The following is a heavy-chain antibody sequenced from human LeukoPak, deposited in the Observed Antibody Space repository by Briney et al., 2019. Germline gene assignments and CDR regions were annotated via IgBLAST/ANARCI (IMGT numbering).Heavy chain of an antibody. CDR1: GYTFTGYY. CDR3: ARGLYSSRTKPIDY. CDR2: INPNSGGT. J-gene: IGHJ4*02. V-gene: IGHV1-2*02. D-gene: IGHD6-13*01. Sequence: ASVKVSCKASGYTFTGYYMHWVRQAPGQGLEWMGWINPNSGGTNYAQKFQGRVTMTRDTSISTAYMELSWLRSDDTAVYYCARGLYSSRTKPIDYWGQGTLVTVSS.